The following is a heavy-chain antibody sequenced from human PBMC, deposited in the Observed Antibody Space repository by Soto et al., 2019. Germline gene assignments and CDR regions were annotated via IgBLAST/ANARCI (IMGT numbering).Heavy chain of an antibody. J-gene: IGHJ4*02. CDR3: VRGGMKVAGGCVE. V-gene: IGHV3-48*01. Sequence: VQLVESGGGSVQPGGPLRLSCAASGFSFSTHNMNWVRQAPGKGLEWVSSISSSGSTIYYADSVKGRFTMSRDNAKNSLYLQMNSLRAEDTAVYYCVRGGMKVAGGCVEWGQGTLVTVSS. CDR2: ISSSGSTI. D-gene: IGHD6-19*01. CDR1: GFSFSTHN.